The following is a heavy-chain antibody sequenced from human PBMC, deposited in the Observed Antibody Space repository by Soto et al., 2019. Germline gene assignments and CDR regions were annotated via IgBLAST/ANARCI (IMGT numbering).Heavy chain of an antibody. J-gene: IGHJ6*02. CDR3: AIVLSSKDDSSGYGPGYYYYYGIDV. D-gene: IGHD3-22*01. CDR2: ISSSSSYI. CDR1: GFTFSSYS. V-gene: IGHV3-21*01. Sequence: GGSLRLSCAASGFTFSSYSMNWVRQAPGKGMEWVSSISSSSSYIYYADSVKGRFTISRDNAKNSLYLQMNSLRAEDTAVYYCAIVLSSKDDSSGYGPGYYYYYGIDVWCQGTTVTVSS.